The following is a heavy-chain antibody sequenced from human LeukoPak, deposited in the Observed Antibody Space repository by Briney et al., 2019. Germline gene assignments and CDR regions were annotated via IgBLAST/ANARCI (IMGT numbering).Heavy chain of an antibody. Sequence: PGGSLRLSCAPSGFKFDTYAMHWVRQAPGKGLEWVALISYDGGNIYYGDSVRGRFTISRDNDNNMLYLQMNRLRPEDTAVYYCARDPPFGNGWSQNFFDYWGQGTLVIVSS. D-gene: IGHD6-19*01. CDR3: ARDPPFGNGWSQNFFDY. CDR2: ISYDGGNI. V-gene: IGHV3-30*04. CDR1: GFKFDTYA. J-gene: IGHJ4*02.